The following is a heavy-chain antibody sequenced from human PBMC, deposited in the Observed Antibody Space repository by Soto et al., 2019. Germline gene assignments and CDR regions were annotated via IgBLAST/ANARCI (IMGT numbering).Heavy chain of an antibody. J-gene: IGHJ4*02. V-gene: IGHV3-30*03. CDR2: ISYDGSNK. D-gene: IGHD5-12*01. Sequence: QVQLVESGGGVVQPGRSLRLSCAASGFTFSSYGMHWVRQAPGKGLEWVAVISYDGSNKYYADSVKGRFTISRDNSKNTLYLQMNSLRAEDTAVYYCAWIVATLQTETDYWGQGTLVTVSS. CDR1: GFTFSSYG. CDR3: AWIVATLQTETDY.